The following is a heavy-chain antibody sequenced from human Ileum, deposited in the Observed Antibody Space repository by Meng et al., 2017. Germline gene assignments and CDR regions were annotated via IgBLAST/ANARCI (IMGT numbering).Heavy chain of an antibody. CDR3: ARTYNFWSGCYEWFDP. J-gene: IGHJ5*02. CDR1: GDSISSGNYY. D-gene: IGHD3-3*01. V-gene: IGHV4-31*03. Sequence: QVQLQESGPGLVKPSQTLSLTCTVSGDSISSGNYYWSWIRQHPGKGLEWIGYIYYSGTTYYNPSLKSRVTISVDTSKSQFSLNLSSVTAADTAVYYCARTYNFWSGCYEWFDPWGQGTLVTVS. CDR2: IYYSGTT.